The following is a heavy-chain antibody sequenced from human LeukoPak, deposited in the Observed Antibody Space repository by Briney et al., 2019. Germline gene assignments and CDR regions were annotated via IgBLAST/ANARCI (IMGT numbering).Heavy chain of an antibody. D-gene: IGHD6-19*01. CDR1: GFTFSSYA. CDR3: AKGFTIGWYSAPDY. Sequence: GGSLRLSCAASGFTFSSYAMSWVRQAPGKGLEWVSGISGSVSVSSTYYADSVKGRFTISRDNSKNTLYLRMDRLRADDTAVYYCAKGFTIGWYSAPDYWGRGTLVTVSS. CDR2: ISGSVSVSST. V-gene: IGHV3-23*01. J-gene: IGHJ4*02.